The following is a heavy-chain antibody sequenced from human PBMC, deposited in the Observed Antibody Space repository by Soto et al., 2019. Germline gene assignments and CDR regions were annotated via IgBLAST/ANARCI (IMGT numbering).Heavy chain of an antibody. CDR1: GFAFSSHP. CDR2: ISDGGDLT. J-gene: IGHJ3*02. Sequence: GGSLRLSCAASGFAFSSHPMSWVRQAPEKGLEWVAGISDGGDLTYDADSVRGRFTISRDNSRNTLYLQMNSLRAEDTAVYYCARRVIGSSRAFDIWGQGTMVTV. V-gene: IGHV3-23*01. CDR3: ARRVIGSSRAFDI. D-gene: IGHD3-10*01.